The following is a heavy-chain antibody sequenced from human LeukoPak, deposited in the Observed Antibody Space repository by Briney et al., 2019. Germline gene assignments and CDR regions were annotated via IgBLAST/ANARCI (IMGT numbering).Heavy chain of an antibody. V-gene: IGHV3-21*01. D-gene: IGHD2-21*02. CDR1: GFTFSSYS. Sequence: GGSLRLSCAVSGFTFSSYSMNWVRQAPGKGLEWVSSISSSSSYIYYADSVKGRFTISRDNTKNSLYLQMNSLRAEDTAVYYCARVREEAYCGGDCYAADYWGQGTLVTVSS. CDR3: ARVREEAYCGGDCYAADY. CDR2: ISSSSSYI. J-gene: IGHJ4*02.